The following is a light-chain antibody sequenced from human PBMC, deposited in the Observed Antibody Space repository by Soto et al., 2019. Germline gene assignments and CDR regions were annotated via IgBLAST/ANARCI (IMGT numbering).Light chain of an antibody. Sequence: EIVLTQSPATLSLSPGERATLSCRASQSVSNYLAWYQQRRGQAPRLLIYDASNRATGIPARFSGSGSGTDFSLTISSLEPEDFAVYYCQQYNNWPLYTFGQGTKLEIK. J-gene: IGKJ2*01. V-gene: IGKV3-11*01. CDR2: DAS. CDR3: QQYNNWPLYT. CDR1: QSVSNY.